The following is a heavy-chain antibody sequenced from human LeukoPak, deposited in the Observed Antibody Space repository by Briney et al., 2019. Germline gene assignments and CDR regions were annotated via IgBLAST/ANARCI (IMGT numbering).Heavy chain of an antibody. CDR1: GGSISNSRYY. D-gene: IGHD6-13*01. J-gene: IGHJ4*02. CDR3: ARRAPSGSSSWYFDY. Sequence: SETLSLTCTVSGGSISNSRYYWGWVRRPPGKGLEWIGTIHYSGSTYYNPSLRSRVTISVDTSKNQFSLKLTSVTAADTAVYYCARRAPSGSSSWYFDYWGQGTLVTVSS. CDR2: IHYSGST. V-gene: IGHV4-39*01.